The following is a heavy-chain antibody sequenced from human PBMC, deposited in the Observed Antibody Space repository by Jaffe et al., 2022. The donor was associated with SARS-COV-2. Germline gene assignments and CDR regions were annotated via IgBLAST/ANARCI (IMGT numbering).Heavy chain of an antibody. D-gene: IGHD2-8*01. CDR3: AREYLYGYYGMDV. V-gene: IGHV1-46*01. CDR1: GHTFTSYY. J-gene: IGHJ6*02. CDR2: INPSGGST. Sequence: QVQLVQSGAEVKKPGASVKVSCKAFGHTFTSYYMHWVRQAPGQGLEWMGIINPSGGSTSYAQKFQGRVTMTRDTSTSTVYMELSSLRSEDTAVYYCAREYLYGYYGMDVWGQGTTVTVSS.